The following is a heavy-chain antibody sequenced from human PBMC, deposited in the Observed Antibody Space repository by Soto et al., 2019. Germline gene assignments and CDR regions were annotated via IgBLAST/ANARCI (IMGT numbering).Heavy chain of an antibody. Sequence: EASVKVSCKASGYTFTGYYMHRVRQAPGQGLEWMGWINPNSGGTNYAQKFQGWVTMTRDTSISTAYMELSRLRSDDTAVYYCARAGYDILTGYYLDYWGQGTLVTVSS. CDR3: ARAGYDILTGYYLDY. D-gene: IGHD3-9*01. CDR2: INPNSGGT. CDR1: GYTFTGYY. J-gene: IGHJ4*02. V-gene: IGHV1-2*04.